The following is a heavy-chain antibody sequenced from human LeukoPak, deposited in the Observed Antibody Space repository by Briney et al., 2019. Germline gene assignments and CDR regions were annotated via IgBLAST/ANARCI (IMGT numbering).Heavy chain of an antibody. CDR3: AKSPMRTVTTNYFDY. J-gene: IGHJ4*02. CDR1: GFTFASYA. V-gene: IGHV3-23*01. CDR2: ISGTGGDI. Sequence: GGSLRLSCAASGFTFASYAMNWVRQAPGKGLEWVSAISGTGGDIHYADSVKGRFTISRDNSKNTLYLQMNSLRAEDTAVYYCAKSPMRTVTTNYFDYWGLGTLVTVSS. D-gene: IGHD4-17*01.